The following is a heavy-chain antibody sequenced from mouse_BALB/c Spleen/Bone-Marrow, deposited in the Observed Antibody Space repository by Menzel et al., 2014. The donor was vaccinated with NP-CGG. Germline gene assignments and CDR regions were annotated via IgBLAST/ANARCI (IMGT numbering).Heavy chain of an antibody. Sequence: EVKLAESGGGLVQPGGSLKLSCAASGFDFSRYWMTWVRQAPGKGPEWIGEINPASSTINYTPSLKDKFIISRDNAKNTLYLQMSKVRSEDTALYYCAKNYYYGYVAYWGQGTLVTVSA. CDR2: INPASSTI. CDR3: AKNYYYGYVAY. CDR1: GFDFSRYW. D-gene: IGHD1-2*01. V-gene: IGHV4-1*02. J-gene: IGHJ3*01.